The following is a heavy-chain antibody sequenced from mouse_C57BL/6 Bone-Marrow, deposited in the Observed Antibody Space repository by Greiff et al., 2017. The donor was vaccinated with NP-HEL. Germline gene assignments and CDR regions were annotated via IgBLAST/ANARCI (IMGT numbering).Heavy chain of an antibody. CDR1: GYTFTSYW. CDR2: IYPSDSET. D-gene: IGHD1-1*01. Sequence: AQQSCKASGYTFTSYWMDWVKQRPGQGLEWIGNIYPSDSETHYNQKFKDKATLTVDKSSSTAYMQLSSLTSEDSAVYYCARVTTVVAVDYWGQGTTLTVSS. J-gene: IGHJ2*01. CDR3: ARVTTVVAVDY. V-gene: IGHV1-61*01.